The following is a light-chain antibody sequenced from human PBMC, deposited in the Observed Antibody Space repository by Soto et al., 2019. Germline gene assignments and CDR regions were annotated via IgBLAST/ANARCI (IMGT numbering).Light chain of an antibody. J-gene: IGKJ1*01. CDR1: QSVSSSY. Sequence: EIVLTQSPGTLSFSPGERATLSCRASQSVSSSYLAWYQQKPGQAPRLLIYAASTRATGIPARFSGSGSGTEFTLIISSLQSEDCAVYYCQQYNNWPGTFGQGTKVDIK. CDR3: QQYNNWPGT. V-gene: IGKV3-15*01. CDR2: AAS.